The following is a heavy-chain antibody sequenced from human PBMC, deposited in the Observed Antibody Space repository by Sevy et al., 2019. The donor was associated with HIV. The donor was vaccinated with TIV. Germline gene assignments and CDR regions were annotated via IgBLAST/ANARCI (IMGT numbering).Heavy chain of an antibody. Sequence: GGSLRLSCAASGFTFDDHTMHWVRQPPGKGLEWVSLISWDGGSTYYADSVKGRFTISRGNSKNSLFLQMNSLGAEDTALYYCAKDMASGGGGAYYFDYWGQGTLVTVSS. CDR1: GFTFDDHT. CDR2: ISWDGGST. J-gene: IGHJ4*02. V-gene: IGHV3-43*01. CDR3: AKDMASGGGGAYYFDY. D-gene: IGHD3-16*01.